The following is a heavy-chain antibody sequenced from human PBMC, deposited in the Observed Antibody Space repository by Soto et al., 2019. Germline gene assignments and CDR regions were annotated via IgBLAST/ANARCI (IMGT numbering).Heavy chain of an antibody. CDR1: GFTFSSYG. D-gene: IGHD3-3*01. J-gene: IGHJ6*02. V-gene: IGHV3-30*18. Sequence: PGGSLRLSCAASGFTFSSYGMHWVRQAPGKGLEWVAVISYDGSNKYYADSVKGRFTISRDNSKNTLYLQMNSLRAEDTAVYYCAKDLHYYDFWSGYYNRFNYYYYYGMDVWGQGTTVTVSS. CDR3: AKDLHYYDFWSGYYNRFNYYYYYGMDV. CDR2: ISYDGSNK.